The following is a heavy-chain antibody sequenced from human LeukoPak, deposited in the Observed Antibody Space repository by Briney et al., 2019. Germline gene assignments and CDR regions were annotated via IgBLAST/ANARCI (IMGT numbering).Heavy chain of an antibody. Sequence: PSETLSLTCTVSGGSISSYYWSWIRQPPGKGLEWIGCIYYSGSTNYNPSLKSRVTISVDTSKNQFSLKLTSVTAADTAVYYCARQYDFWSGLFDYWGQGTLVTVSS. CDR3: ARQYDFWSGLFDY. V-gene: IGHV4-59*08. CDR2: IYYSGST. J-gene: IGHJ4*02. D-gene: IGHD3-3*01. CDR1: GGSISSYY.